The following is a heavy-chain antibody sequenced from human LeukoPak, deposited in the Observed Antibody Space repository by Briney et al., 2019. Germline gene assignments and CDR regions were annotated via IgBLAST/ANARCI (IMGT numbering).Heavy chain of an antibody. CDR3: ARSHSSGRIIDY. CDR1: GGSISSYY. D-gene: IGHD6-19*01. V-gene: IGHV4-59*01. J-gene: IGHJ4*02. CDR2: IYYSGIT. Sequence: SETLSLTCTVSGGSISSYYWSWIRQPPGKGLEWIGYIYYSGITNYNPSLKSRVTMSVDTFKNQFSLKLSSVTAADTAVYYCARSHSSGRIIDYWGQGTLVTVSS.